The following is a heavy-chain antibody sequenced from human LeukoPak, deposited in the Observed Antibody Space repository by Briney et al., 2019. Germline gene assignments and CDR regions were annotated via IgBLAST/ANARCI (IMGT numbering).Heavy chain of an antibody. CDR1: GFTFSSYW. CDR2: INSDGSST. V-gene: IGHV3-74*01. J-gene: IGHJ6*03. CDR3: TRDYYYYYMDV. Sequence: GGSLRLSCAASGFTFSSYWMHWVRQAPGKGLVWVSRINSDGSSTSYADSVKGRFTISRDDSKNTAYLQMNSLKTEDTAVYYCTRDYYYYYMDVWGKGTTVTVSS.